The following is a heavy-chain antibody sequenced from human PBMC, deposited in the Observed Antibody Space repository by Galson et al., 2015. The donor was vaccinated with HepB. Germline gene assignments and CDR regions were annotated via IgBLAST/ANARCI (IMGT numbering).Heavy chain of an antibody. CDR1: GFAFDNYA. V-gene: IGHV3-23*01. D-gene: IGHD2-15*01. CDR2: ITNTGSHT. Sequence: SLRLSCAASGFAFDNYAMTWVRQAPGKGLEWVSSITNTGSHTYYADSVRGRFTLSRDNSKNTVSLQMNSLTADDTAVYYCAKDAIRASLHMWYFPYWGPGTLVAVSS. J-gene: IGHJ4*02. CDR3: AKDAIRASLHMWYFPY.